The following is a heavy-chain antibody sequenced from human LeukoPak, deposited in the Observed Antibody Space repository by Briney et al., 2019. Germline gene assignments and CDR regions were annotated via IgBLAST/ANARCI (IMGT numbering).Heavy chain of an antibody. J-gene: IGHJ4*02. CDR3: ASVGGRRSIGGDY. D-gene: IGHD3-10*01. CDR2: IKSDGSTT. CDR1: GFSFSSYW. V-gene: IGHV3-74*01. Sequence: PGGSLRLSCAASGFSFSSYWMHWVRQAPGTGLVWVSRIKSDGSTTNYADFVKGRFTISRDNAKNTLYLQMNSLIAEDTAVYYCASVGGRRSIGGDYWGQGTLVTVSS.